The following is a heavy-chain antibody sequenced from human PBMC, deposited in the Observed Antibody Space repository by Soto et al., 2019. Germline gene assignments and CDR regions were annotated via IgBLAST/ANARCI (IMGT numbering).Heavy chain of an antibody. CDR2: IYYTGST. D-gene: IGHD3-3*01. Sequence: SETLSLTCSVSGGSISSGAYYWSWIRHHPGKGLEWIGYIYYTGSTYYNPSLRSRVTISVDASDNHFSLKLNSATAADTAVYYCARERAGERSGYYLDSWGQGTLVTVSS. J-gene: IGHJ4*02. CDR3: ARERAGERSGYYLDS. V-gene: IGHV4-31*03. CDR1: GGSISSGAYY.